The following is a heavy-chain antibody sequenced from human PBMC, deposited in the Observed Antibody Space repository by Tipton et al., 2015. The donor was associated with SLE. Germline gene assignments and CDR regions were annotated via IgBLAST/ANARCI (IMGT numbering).Heavy chain of an antibody. J-gene: IGHJ4*02. CDR3: AKDGGGGY. V-gene: IGHV3-30*18. Sequence: SLRLSCAASGFTFSSYGMHWVRQAPGKGLEWVAVISYDGSNKYYADSVKGRFTISRDNSKNTLYLQMNSLRAEDTAVYYCAKDGGGGYWGQGTLVTVSS. CDR2: ISYDGSNK. D-gene: IGHD3-16*01. CDR1: GFTFSSYG.